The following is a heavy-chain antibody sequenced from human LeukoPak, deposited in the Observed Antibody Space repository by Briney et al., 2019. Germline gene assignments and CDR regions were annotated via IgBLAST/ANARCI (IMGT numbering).Heavy chain of an antibody. V-gene: IGHV1-2*02. CDR2: INPNSGGT. CDR3: ARDPPGIAVAGNRFDY. D-gene: IGHD6-19*01. Sequence: GASVKVSCTASGYTFTGYYMHWVRQAPGQGLEWMGWINPNSGGTNYAQKFQGRVTMTRDTPISTAYMELSGLRSDDTAVYYCARDPPGIAVAGNRFDYWGQGTLVTVSS. J-gene: IGHJ4*02. CDR1: GYTFTGYY.